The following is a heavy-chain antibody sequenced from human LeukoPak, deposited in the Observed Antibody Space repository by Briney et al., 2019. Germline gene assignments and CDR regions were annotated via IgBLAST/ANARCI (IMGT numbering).Heavy chain of an antibody. J-gene: IGHJ5*02. Sequence: SETLSFTCAVYGGSFSGYYWSWIRQPPGKGLEWIGEINHSGSTNYNPSLKSRVTISVDTSKNQFSLKLSSVTAADTAVYYCATLKGIVVVPAAMYNWFDPWGQGTLVTVSS. CDR3: ATLKGIVVVPAAMYNWFDP. CDR2: INHSGST. CDR1: GGSFSGYY. V-gene: IGHV4-34*01. D-gene: IGHD2-2*01.